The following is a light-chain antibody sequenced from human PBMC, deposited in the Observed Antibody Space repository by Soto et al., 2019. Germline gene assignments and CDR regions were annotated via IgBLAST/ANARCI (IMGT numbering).Light chain of an antibody. CDR1: QTISSW. CDR3: QQLNSYPLT. Sequence: DIQMTQSPSALSAYEGDRVTITCRASQTISSWLAWYQQKPGKAPKLLIYKASTLKSGVPSRFSGSGSGTDFTLTISSLQPEDFATYYCQQLNSYPLTFGQGTLLEVK. CDR2: KAS. J-gene: IGKJ5*01. V-gene: IGKV1-5*03.